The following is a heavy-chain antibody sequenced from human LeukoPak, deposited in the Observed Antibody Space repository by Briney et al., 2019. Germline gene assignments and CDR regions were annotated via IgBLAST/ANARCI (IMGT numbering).Heavy chain of an antibody. CDR2: ISGSSDMI. D-gene: IGHD1-1*01. J-gene: IGHJ4*02. V-gene: IGHV3-48*04. Sequence: PGGSLRLSCAASGFTFSRNNMNWLRQTPGKGLEWVSYISGSSDMIYYADSVEGRFTISRDNAKNSLYLQMNSLRVEDTAVYYCARVPVSADGTTFDYWGQGTLVTVSS. CDR3: ARVPVSADGTTFDY. CDR1: GFTFSRNN.